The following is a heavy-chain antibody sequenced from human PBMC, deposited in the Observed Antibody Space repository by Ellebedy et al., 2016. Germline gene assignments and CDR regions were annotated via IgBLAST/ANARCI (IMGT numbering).Heavy chain of an antibody. V-gene: IGHV3-48*01. J-gene: IGHJ4*02. Sequence: GESLKISXAASGFTFSSYSMNWVRQAPGKGLEWVSYISSSSSTIYYADSVKGRFTISRDNAKNSLYLQMNSLRAEDTAVYYCASSPGYYDFWSGYQADYWGQGTLVTVSS. CDR3: ASSPGYYDFWSGYQADY. CDR2: ISSSSSTI. D-gene: IGHD3-3*01. CDR1: GFTFSSYS.